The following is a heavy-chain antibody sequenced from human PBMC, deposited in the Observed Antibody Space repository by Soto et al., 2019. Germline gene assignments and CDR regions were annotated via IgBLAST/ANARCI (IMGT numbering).Heavy chain of an antibody. D-gene: IGHD2-15*01. J-gene: IGHJ4*02. CDR3: ARLLGYCSAGTCYHHLYYFDY. CDR1: GGSINTSNYY. Sequence: PSETLSLTCTVSGGSINTSNYYWGWIRQPPGKGLEWIGYIYYSGTTYYNPSLKSRVTISVDTSKNQFSLKLSSVTAADTAVYYCARLLGYCSAGTCYHHLYYFDYWGQGTLVTVSS. V-gene: IGHV4-39*01. CDR2: IYYSGTT.